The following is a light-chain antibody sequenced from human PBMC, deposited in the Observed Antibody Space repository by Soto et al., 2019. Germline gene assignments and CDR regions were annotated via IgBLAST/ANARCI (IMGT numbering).Light chain of an antibody. CDR1: QSVSSN. Sequence: EIVMTQSPVTLSVSPGERATLSCRASQSVSSNLAWYQQKPGQAPRLLIYGASTRATGIPARFSGSRSGTEFTLTISSLQSEDFAVYYCQQYNNWPRTFGQGTKLEIK. CDR2: GAS. J-gene: IGKJ1*01. V-gene: IGKV3-15*01. CDR3: QQYNNWPRT.